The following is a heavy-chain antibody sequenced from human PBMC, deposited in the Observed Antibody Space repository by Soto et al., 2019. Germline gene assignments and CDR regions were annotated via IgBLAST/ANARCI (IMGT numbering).Heavy chain of an antibody. CDR1: GFTFSDYY. D-gene: IGHD6-13*01. Sequence: GGSLRLSCAASGFTFSDYYMSWIRQAPGKGLEWVSYISSSGSTIYYADSVKGRFTISRDNAKNSLYLQMNSLRAEDTAVYYCARDSSGSSWYYYYYGIDVWGQGTTVTVSS. J-gene: IGHJ6*02. V-gene: IGHV3-11*01. CDR2: ISSSGSTI. CDR3: ARDSSGSSWYYYYYGIDV.